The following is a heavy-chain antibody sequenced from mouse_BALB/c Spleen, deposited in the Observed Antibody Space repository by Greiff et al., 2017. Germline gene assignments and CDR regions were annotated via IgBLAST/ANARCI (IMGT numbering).Heavy chain of an antibody. J-gene: IGHJ4*01. D-gene: IGHD3-2*01. Sequence: VQLQQSGAELVKPGASVKLSCTASGFNIKDTYMHWVKQRPEQGLEWIGRIDPANGNTKYDPKFQGKATITADTSSNTAYLQLSSLTSEDTAVYYYADSSGYVWGQGTSVTVSS. V-gene: IGHV14-3*02. CDR3: ADSSGYV. CDR2: IDPANGNT. CDR1: GFNIKDTY.